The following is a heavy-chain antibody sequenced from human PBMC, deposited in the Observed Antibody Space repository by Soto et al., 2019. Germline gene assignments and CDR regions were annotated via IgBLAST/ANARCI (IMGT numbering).Heavy chain of an antibody. CDR1: GGSISGYY. J-gene: IGHJ4*02. CDR2: IYSSGGT. CDR3: ARQRRDFDY. Sequence: PSETLSLTCTVSGGSISGYYWSWIRQPPGKGLQWIGYIYSSGGTNYNPSLKSRVTISVDTSKNQFSLNLSSVTAADTAVYYCARQRRDFDYWGQGSLVTVSS. V-gene: IGHV4-59*08.